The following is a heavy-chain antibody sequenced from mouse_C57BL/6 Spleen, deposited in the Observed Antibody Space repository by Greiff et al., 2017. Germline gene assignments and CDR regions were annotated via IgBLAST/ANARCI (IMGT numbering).Heavy chain of an antibody. CDR2: ISSKSSNYAT. Sequence: EVQRVESGGGLVQPKGSLKLSCAASGFTFNTYAMHWVRQAPGQGLEWVARISSKSSNYATYYADSVKDRFTISRDDSQSMLYLQMNNLKTEDTAIYYCVIEEIYYDYDGFADWGQGTLVTVSA. CDR3: VIEEIYYDYDGFAD. CDR1: GFTFNTYA. V-gene: IGHV10-3*01. J-gene: IGHJ3*01. D-gene: IGHD2-4*01.